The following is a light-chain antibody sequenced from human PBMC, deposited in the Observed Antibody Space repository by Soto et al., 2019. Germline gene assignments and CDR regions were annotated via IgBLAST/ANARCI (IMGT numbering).Light chain of an antibody. CDR1: QSVSSN. Sequence: EIVMTQSPATLSVSPGERATLSCRASQSVSSNLAWYQQKPGQAPRLLIYGASTRATGIPARFSGSGSGTEFTLTISSLQSEDFAAYYCQQHNNWPPWTFGQGTKV. CDR3: QQHNNWPPWT. CDR2: GAS. V-gene: IGKV3-15*01. J-gene: IGKJ1*01.